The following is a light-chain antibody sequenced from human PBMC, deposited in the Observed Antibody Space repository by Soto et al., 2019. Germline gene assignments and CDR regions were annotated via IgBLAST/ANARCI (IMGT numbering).Light chain of an antibody. V-gene: IGLV7-43*01. CDR1: TGAVTSDFH. CDR3: LLYHSGPYV. Sequence: QTVVTQEPSLTVSPGGTVTLTCGSSTGAVTSDFHPNWLQPKPGQAPRALIYSTSNKNSWTPARCSGSLLGGKAALTVSGVQPEDEAEYYCLLYHSGPYVFGTGTKLTVL. J-gene: IGLJ1*01. CDR2: STS.